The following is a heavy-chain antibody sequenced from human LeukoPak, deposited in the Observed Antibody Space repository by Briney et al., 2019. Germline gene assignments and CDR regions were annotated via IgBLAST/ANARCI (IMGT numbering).Heavy chain of an antibody. Sequence: GGSLRLSCAASGFTFSHYPMSWVRQAPGKGLEWVAAISADHATYDAGSMKGRFTISRDNSKNTLYLQMNGLRAEDTAVYYCAKDTEGVRGNFLFEYWGQGTLVTVSS. CDR2: ISADHAT. D-gene: IGHD2-8*01. CDR1: GFTFSHYP. J-gene: IGHJ4*02. CDR3: AKDTEGVRGNFLFEY. V-gene: IGHV3-23*01.